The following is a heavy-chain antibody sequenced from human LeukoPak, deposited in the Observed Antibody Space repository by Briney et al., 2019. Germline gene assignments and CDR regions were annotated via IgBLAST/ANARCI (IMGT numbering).Heavy chain of an antibody. J-gene: IGHJ3*02. Sequence: GESPQISCQGSGYSFTSYWIGWVRQLPGKGLEWMGIIYPGDSDTRYSPSFQGQVTISADKSISTAYLQWSSLKASDTAMYYCARGGHYYDNPSDAFDIWGQGTMVTVSS. CDR1: GYSFTSYW. V-gene: IGHV5-51*01. CDR3: ARGGHYYDNPSDAFDI. CDR2: IYPGDSDT. D-gene: IGHD3-22*01.